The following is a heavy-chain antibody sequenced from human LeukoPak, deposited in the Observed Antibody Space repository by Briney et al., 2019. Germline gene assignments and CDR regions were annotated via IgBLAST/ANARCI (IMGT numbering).Heavy chain of an antibody. Sequence: PSETLSLTCTVSGGSISSYYWSWIRQPPGKGLEWIGYIYYSGSTNYNPSLKSRVTISVDTSKNQFSLKLSSMTAADTAVYYCARSSDSSGYYGGGIIDYWGQGTLVTVSS. CDR3: ARSSDSSGYYGGGIIDY. CDR1: GGSISSYY. J-gene: IGHJ4*02. D-gene: IGHD6-19*01. V-gene: IGHV4-59*01. CDR2: IYYSGST.